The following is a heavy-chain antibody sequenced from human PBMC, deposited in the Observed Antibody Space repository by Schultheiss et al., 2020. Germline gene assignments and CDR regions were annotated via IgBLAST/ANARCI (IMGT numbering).Heavy chain of an antibody. Sequence: SETLSLTCTVSGGSISSGSYYWSWIRQPPGKGLEWIGYIYYSGSTYYNPSLKSRVTISVDTSKNQFSLKLSSVTAADTAVYYCARDRLRQQLDYWGQGTLVTVSS. CDR3: ARDRLRQQLDY. V-gene: IGHV4-61*01. CDR2: IYYSGST. CDR1: GGSISSGSYY. J-gene: IGHJ4*02. D-gene: IGHD6-13*01.